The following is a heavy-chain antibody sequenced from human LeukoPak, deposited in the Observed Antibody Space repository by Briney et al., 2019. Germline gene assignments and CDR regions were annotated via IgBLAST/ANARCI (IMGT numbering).Heavy chain of an antibody. CDR1: GFTFSSYS. Sequence: GGSLRLSCAASGFTFSSYSMTWVRQAPGKGLEWVSSISSSSSYIYYADSVKGRFTISRDNAKNSLYLQMNSLRAEDTAVYYCARVGEYHDSSGYPGYWGQGTLVTVSS. J-gene: IGHJ4*02. CDR3: ARVGEYHDSSGYPGY. V-gene: IGHV3-21*01. D-gene: IGHD3-22*01. CDR2: ISSSSSYI.